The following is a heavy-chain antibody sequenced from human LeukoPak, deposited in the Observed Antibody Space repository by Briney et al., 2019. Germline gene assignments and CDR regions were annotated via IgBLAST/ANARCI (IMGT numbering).Heavy chain of an antibody. D-gene: IGHD2-15*01. V-gene: IGHV1-69*02. J-gene: IGHJ3*02. CDR2: IIPILGIA. Sequence: ASVKVSSKASGGTFTSYTISWVRQAPGQGLEWMGRIIPILGIANYAQKFQGRVTITADKSTSTAYMELSSLRSEDTAVYYCAQGSGGSCCDAFDIWGQGTMVTVSS. CDR3: AQGSGGSCCDAFDI. CDR1: GGTFTSYT.